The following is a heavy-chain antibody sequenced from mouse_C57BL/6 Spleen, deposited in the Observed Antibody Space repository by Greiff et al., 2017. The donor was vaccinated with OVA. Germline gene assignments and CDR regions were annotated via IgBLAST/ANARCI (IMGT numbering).Heavy chain of an antibody. CDR3: ARKITTGPDWYFDV. Sequence: QVQLQQSGAELVKPGASVKMSCKASGYTFTTYPIEWMKQNHGKSLEWIGNFHPYNDDTKYNEKFKGKATLTVDKSSRTVYLELSRLTSDDSAVYYCARKITTGPDWYFDVWGTGTTVTVSS. CDR1: GYTFTTYP. CDR2: FHPYNDDT. D-gene: IGHD1-1*01. V-gene: IGHV1-47*01. J-gene: IGHJ1*03.